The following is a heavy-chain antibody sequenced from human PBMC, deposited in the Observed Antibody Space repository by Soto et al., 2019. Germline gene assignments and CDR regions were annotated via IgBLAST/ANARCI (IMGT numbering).Heavy chain of an antibody. D-gene: IGHD6-19*01. J-gene: IGHJ4*02. Sequence: VQLQESGPGLVKPSETLSLTCTVSGGSISSYYWSWIRQPPGKGLEWVGRIKSKPGGETRDYATPVKGRFTISRDDSRNTVFLQMDSLKTEDTAVYYCAKVYTVDHPTLANWGQGTLVTVSP. CDR2: IKSKPGGETR. CDR3: AKVYTVDHPTLAN. V-gene: IGHV3-15*01. CDR1: GGSISSYY.